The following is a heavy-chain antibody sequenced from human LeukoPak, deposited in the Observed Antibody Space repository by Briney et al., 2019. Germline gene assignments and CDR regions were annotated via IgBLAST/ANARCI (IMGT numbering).Heavy chain of an antibody. CDR1: GGSIRSSYF. CDR2: IYSSGTT. V-gene: IGHV4-59*10. CDR3: ARAPIEVADTSAFDI. D-gene: IGHD5-24*01. Sequence: SETLSLTCAVSGGSIRSSYFWSWIRQPAGKGLQFIGRIYSSGTTNYNPSLQSRVTVSVDTSRNQFSLKLTSVTASDTAVYYCARAPIEVADTSAFDIWGQGTLVTVSS. J-gene: IGHJ3*02.